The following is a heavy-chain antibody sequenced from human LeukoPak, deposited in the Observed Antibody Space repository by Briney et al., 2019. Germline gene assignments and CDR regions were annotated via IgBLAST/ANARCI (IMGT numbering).Heavy chain of an antibody. CDR2: INPSGGST. CDR3: ARSSTCLDY. CDR1: GYTFTSYY. Sequence: ASVKVSCKAAGYTFTSYYIHWVRQAPGQGLEWMGVINPSGGSTTYAQKFQGRVTMTRDTSTSTVYMELSSLRSEDTAVYYCARSSTCLDYWGQGTLVTVSS. V-gene: IGHV1-46*01. J-gene: IGHJ4*02. D-gene: IGHD6-13*01.